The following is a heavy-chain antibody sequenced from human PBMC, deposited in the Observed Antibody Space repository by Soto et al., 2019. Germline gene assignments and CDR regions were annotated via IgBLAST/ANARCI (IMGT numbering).Heavy chain of an antibody. Sequence: ASVKVSCTASGYTFTGYGISWVRQAPGQGLEWMGWISAYNGNTNYAQKLQGRVTMTTDTSTGTAYMELRSLRSDDTAVYYCARGGLSSSWRGVLDYWGQGTLVTVSS. CDR1: GYTFTGYG. D-gene: IGHD6-13*01. J-gene: IGHJ4*02. V-gene: IGHV1-18*01. CDR3: ARGGLSSSWRGVLDY. CDR2: ISAYNGNT.